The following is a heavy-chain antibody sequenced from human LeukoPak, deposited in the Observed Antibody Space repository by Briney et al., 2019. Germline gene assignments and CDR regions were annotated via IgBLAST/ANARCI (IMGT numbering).Heavy chain of an antibody. V-gene: IGHV5-51*01. CDR2: IYPGDSDT. D-gene: IGHD3-22*01. Sequence: GESLKISCKGSGYSFTSYWIGWVRQMPGKGLEWMGIIYPGDSDTRYSPSFQGQVTISADKSISTAYLQWSSLKASDTAMYYCARLWYYDSSGYYYNYYYYMDVWAKGPRSPSP. CDR1: GYSFTSYW. J-gene: IGHJ6*03. CDR3: ARLWYYDSSGYYYNYYYYMDV.